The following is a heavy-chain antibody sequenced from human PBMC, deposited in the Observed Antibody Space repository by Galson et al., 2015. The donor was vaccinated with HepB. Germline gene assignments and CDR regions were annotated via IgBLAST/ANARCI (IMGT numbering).Heavy chain of an antibody. Sequence: SLRLSCAASGFTFSNYGFHWVRQAPGKGLEWVALIWANVNKKIYTDSVKGRFTISRDNSRNIVSLEMDNLGAGDAAIYYCAREMLIAAPAAFDYWGRGALVSVSS. D-gene: IGHD2-8*01. V-gene: IGHV3-33*01. CDR2: IWANVNKK. CDR1: GFTFSNYG. J-gene: IGHJ4*02. CDR3: AREMLIAAPAAFDY.